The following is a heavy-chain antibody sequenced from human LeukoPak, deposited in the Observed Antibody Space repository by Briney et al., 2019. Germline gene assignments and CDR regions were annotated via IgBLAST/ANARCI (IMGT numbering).Heavy chain of an antibody. V-gene: IGHV4-34*01. CDR1: GGSISSYY. Sequence: SVTLSLTCTVSGGSISSYYWSWIRQPPGKGLEWIGEINHSGSTNYNPSLKSRVTISVDTSKNQFSLKLSSVTAADTAVYYCARDGYGDYPDYWGQGTLVTVSS. J-gene: IGHJ4*02. CDR3: ARDGYGDYPDY. CDR2: INHSGST. D-gene: IGHD4-17*01.